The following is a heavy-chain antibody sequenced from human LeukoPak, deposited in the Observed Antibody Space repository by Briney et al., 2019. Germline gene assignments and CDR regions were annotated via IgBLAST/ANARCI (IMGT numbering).Heavy chain of an antibody. CDR1: GFSFSRFG. J-gene: IGHJ4*02. Sequence: GGSLRLSCAASGFSFSRFGMTWVRQAPGKGLEWVAVISYDGSNKYYADSVKGRFTISRDNGKDTLYLQMNSLRAEDTAVYCCAKAPGSSGYYGPFDYWGQGSLVTVSS. CDR2: ISYDGSNK. CDR3: AKAPGSSGYYGPFDY. D-gene: IGHD3-22*01. V-gene: IGHV3-30*18.